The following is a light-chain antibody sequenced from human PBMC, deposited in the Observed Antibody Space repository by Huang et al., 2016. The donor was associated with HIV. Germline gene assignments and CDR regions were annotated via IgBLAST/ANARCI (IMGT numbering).Light chain of an antibody. J-gene: IGKJ4*01. Sequence: EVVLTQSPATLSLSPGERASQSVISFLAWYQQKPVQAPRLLIYDASNRATGIPARFSGRGSGTDFTLTISYLLPEDSAVYYCQQRSNWPVTFGGGTKVQIK. CDR1: QSVISF. CDR2: DAS. V-gene: IGKV3-11*01. CDR3: QQRSNWPVT.